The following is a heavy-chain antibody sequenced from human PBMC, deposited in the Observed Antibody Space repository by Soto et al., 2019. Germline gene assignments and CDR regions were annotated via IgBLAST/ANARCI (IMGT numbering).Heavy chain of an antibody. Sequence: QVQLLESGGGLVKPGGSLRLSCAASGFTVRGYYMGWIRQTPGKGLEWISYISSDSRDTKHADAVKGRFTISRDNAKNSLYQQMNSLRAEDTAVYFCATGQQVRMADIWGQGTMVTVSS. V-gene: IGHV3-11*03. CDR2: ISSDSRDT. J-gene: IGHJ3*02. D-gene: IGHD6-13*01. CDR1: GFTVRGYY. CDR3: ATGQQVRMADI.